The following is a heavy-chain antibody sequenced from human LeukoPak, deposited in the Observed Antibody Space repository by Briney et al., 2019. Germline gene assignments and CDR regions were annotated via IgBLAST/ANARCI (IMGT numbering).Heavy chain of an antibody. D-gene: IGHD4/OR15-4a*01. CDR1: GFTSGSYA. J-gene: IGHJ4*02. Sequence: GGSLTPARPPAGFTSGSYAMYWVRQPPGKGLGWVAFIRYDGSNKYYADSVKGRFTISRDNSKNTLYLQMNSLRAEDTAVYYCARRAGAYSHPYDYWGQGTLVTVSS. CDR2: IRYDGSNK. V-gene: IGHV3-33*07. CDR3: ARRAGAYSHPYDY.